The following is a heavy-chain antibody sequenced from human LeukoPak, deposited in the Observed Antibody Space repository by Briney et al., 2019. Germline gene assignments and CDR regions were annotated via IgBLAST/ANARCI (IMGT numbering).Heavy chain of an antibody. CDR2: ISWNSGSI. CDR1: GFTFDDYA. D-gene: IGHD3-22*01. CDR3: ARESPNYYDSSGYYSGGY. J-gene: IGHJ4*02. Sequence: PGGSLRLSCAASGFTFDDYAMAWVRQAPGKGLEWVSCISWNSGSIGYADSVKGRFTISRDNAKNSLYLQMNSLRAEDTAVYYCARESPNYYDSSGYYSGGYWGQGTLVTVSS. V-gene: IGHV3-9*01.